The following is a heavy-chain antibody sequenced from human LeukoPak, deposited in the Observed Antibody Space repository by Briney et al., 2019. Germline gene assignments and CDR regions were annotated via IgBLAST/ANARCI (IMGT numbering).Heavy chain of an antibody. CDR3: ARDPTFGYSSS. V-gene: IGHV4-34*01. J-gene: IGHJ4*02. CDR2: INHSGST. D-gene: IGHD6-13*01. CDR1: GGSISNYY. Sequence: SETLSLTCTVSGGSISNYYWSWIRQPPGKGLEWIGEINHSGSTNYNPSLKSRVTISVDTSKNQFSLKLSSVTAADTAVYYCARDPTFGYSSSWGQGTLVTVSS.